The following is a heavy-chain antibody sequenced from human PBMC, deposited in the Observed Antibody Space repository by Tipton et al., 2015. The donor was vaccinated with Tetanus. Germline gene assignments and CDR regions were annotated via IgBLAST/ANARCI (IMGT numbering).Heavy chain of an antibody. J-gene: IGHJ4*02. D-gene: IGHD1-1*01. CDR3: ARQIRSGTWLFDY. Sequence: CAGSGFTFSSYPLHWVRQTPGKGLEWVAVISIDGSYKNYPDSIRGRFTISRDNSRNTVFLQMNSLRAEDTAVYYCARQIRSGTWLFDYWGQGTLVTVSA. CDR2: ISIDGSYK. V-gene: IGHV3-30-3*01. CDR1: GFTFSSYP.